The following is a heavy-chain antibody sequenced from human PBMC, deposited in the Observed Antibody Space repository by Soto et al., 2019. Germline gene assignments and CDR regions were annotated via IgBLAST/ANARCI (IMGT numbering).Heavy chain of an antibody. Sequence: QVQLVQSGGEVKKPGASVKVSCKASGYTFSNFGLSWVRQAPGQGLELMGWISPYNGDTNYAQKLQGRLTMTTDTSTSTAYMELRSLRSDDTAVYYCARVRLGVSVTGGGFDCWGQGTLVTVSS. CDR2: ISPYNGDT. CDR1: GYTFSNFG. J-gene: IGHJ4*02. V-gene: IGHV1-18*01. CDR3: ARVRLGVSVTGGGFDC. D-gene: IGHD2-8*01.